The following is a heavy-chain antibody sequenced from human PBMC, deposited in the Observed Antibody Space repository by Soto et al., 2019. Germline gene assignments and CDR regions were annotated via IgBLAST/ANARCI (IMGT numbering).Heavy chain of an antibody. V-gene: IGHV4-34*01. CDR1: GGSCSGYY. J-gene: IGHJ4*02. Sequence: PLEPLSLTCAVYGGSCSGYYWTWIRQPPGTGLEWIGEINHSGSTNYNPSLKSRVTISVDTSKNQFSLKLTSVTAADTAVYYCARDKITGLFDYWGQGTLVTVSS. CDR3: ARDKITGLFDY. CDR2: INHSGST. D-gene: IGHD2-8*02.